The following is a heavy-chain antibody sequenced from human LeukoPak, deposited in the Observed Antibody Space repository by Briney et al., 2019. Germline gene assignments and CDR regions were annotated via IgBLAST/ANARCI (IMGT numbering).Heavy chain of an antibody. Sequence: PSETLSLTCTVSGGSVSSSSYYWGWIRQPPGKGLEWIGSIYYSGSTYYNPSLKSRVTISVDTSKNQSSLRLSSVTAADTAVYYCARATGTYSSSWYYWGQGTLVTVSS. J-gene: IGHJ4*02. CDR1: GGSVSSSSYY. CDR3: ARATGTYSSSWYY. D-gene: IGHD6-13*01. CDR2: IYYSGST. V-gene: IGHV4-39*01.